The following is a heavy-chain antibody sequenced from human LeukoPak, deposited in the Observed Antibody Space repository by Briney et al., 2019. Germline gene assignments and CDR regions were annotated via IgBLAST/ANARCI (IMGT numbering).Heavy chain of an antibody. J-gene: IGHJ5*02. CDR2: VATDGTAP. CDR1: GFTFSSYW. CDR3: AREWEYCSGGSCYLFSDWFDP. Sequence: GGSLRLSCAAPGFTFSSYWMHWVRQAPGKGLVWVSRVATDGTAPSYADSVKGRFTISRDNAKNTLYLQMNSLRAEDTAVYYCAREWEYCSGGSCYLFSDWFDPWGQGTLVTVSS. D-gene: IGHD2-15*01. V-gene: IGHV3-74*01.